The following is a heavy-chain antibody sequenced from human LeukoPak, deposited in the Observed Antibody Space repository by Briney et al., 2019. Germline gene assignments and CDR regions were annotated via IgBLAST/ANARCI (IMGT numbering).Heavy chain of an antibody. CDR1: GGSISSSNW. D-gene: IGHD3-16*01. J-gene: IGHJ4*02. CDR2: IYHSGST. V-gene: IGHV4-4*02. CDR3: ARVEYDPASWGGFFDY. Sequence: SGTLSLTCAVSGGSISSSNWWSWVRQPLGKGLEWIGEIYHSGSTNYNPSLKSRVTISVDKSKNQFSLKLSSVTAADTAVYYCARVEYDPASWGGFFDYWGQGTLVTVSS.